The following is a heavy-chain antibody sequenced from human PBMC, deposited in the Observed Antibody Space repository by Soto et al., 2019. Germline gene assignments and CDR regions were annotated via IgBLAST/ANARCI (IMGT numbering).Heavy chain of an antibody. CDR2: IYYSGST. V-gene: IGHV4-59*01. CDR3: ARSPHDFWSGLCFDY. Sequence: SETLSLTCTVSGGSISSYYWSWIRQPPGKGLEWIGYIYYSGSTNYNPSLKSRVTISVDTSKNQFSLKLSSVTAADTAVYYCARSPHDFWSGLCFDYWGQGTLVTVSS. J-gene: IGHJ4*02. D-gene: IGHD3-3*01. CDR1: GGSISSYY.